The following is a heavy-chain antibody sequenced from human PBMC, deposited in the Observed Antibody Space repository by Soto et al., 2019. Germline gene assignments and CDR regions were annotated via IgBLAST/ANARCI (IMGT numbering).Heavy chain of an antibody. V-gene: IGHV3-23*01. CDR1: GFTFSNYG. Sequence: EVQLLESGGGLVQPGGSLRLSCAASGFTFSNYGMSWVRQAPGKGLEWVSALPEIGTNTYYADSVKGRFTISRDNSKNTLFLQINKLRAGDTAVYYCAKKSGVGATWYFDYWGQGTLVTVSS. CDR2: LPEIGTNT. D-gene: IGHD1-26*01. CDR3: AKKSGVGATWYFDY. J-gene: IGHJ4*02.